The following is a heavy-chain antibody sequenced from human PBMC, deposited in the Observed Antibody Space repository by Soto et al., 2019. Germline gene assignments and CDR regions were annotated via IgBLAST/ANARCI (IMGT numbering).Heavy chain of an antibody. CDR2: ISSSGSTI. J-gene: IGHJ3*02. CDR3: AREVWGYCGGDCYPYAFDI. CDR1: GFTFSSYE. V-gene: IGHV3-48*03. Sequence: PGGSLRLSCAASGFTFSSYEMNWVRQAPGKGLEWVSYISSSGSTIYYADSVKGRFTISRDNAKNSLYLQMNSLRAEDTAVYYCAREVWGYCGGDCYPYAFDIWGQGTMVTVSS. D-gene: IGHD2-21*02.